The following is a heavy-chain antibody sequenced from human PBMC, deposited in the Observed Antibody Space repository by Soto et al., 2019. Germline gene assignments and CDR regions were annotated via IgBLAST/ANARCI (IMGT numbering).Heavy chain of an antibody. CDR3: ARGRAIFGVVRPWCDP. CDR1: GGSFSGYY. D-gene: IGHD3-3*01. J-gene: IGHJ5*02. V-gene: IGHV4-34*01. Sequence: SETLSLTCAVYGGSFSGYYWSWIRQPPGKGLEWIGEINHSGSTNYNPSLKSRFTISVDTSKNQFSLRLSSVTAADTAVYCCARGRAIFGVVRPWCDPWGQGTLVTVSS. CDR2: INHSGST.